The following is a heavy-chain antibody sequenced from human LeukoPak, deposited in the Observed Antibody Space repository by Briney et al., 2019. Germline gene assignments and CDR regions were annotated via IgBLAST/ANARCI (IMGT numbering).Heavy chain of an antibody. V-gene: IGHV3-66*01. D-gene: IGHD3-10*01. CDR1: GFTVSSNY. CDR2: IYSDGTT. Sequence: GGSLRLSCAASGFTVSSNYMIWVRQASGKGLECVSVIYSDGTTYYADSVKGRFTISRDNSKNTLYLQMNSPRAEDSAVYYCAKGGISTMVRGVIGYMDVWGKGTTVTISS. J-gene: IGHJ6*03. CDR3: AKGGISTMVRGVIGYMDV.